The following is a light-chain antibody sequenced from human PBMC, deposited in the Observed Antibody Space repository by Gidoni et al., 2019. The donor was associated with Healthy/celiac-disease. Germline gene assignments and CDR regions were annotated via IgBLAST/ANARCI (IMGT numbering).Light chain of an antibody. CDR1: HDISNY. J-gene: IGKJ4*01. V-gene: IGKV1-33*01. Sequence: IPGPHSPPSLSAPLGYRVTITCQSSHDISNYLNWYQQKPGKAPKLLIYDASNLETGVPSRFSGSGSGTDFTLNISSLQAEDIGTYYCKQDDKIPLTFGGGTKVEIK. CDR3: KQDDKIPLT. CDR2: DAS.